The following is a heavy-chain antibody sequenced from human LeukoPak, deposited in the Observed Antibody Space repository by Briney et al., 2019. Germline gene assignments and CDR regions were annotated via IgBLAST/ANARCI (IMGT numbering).Heavy chain of an antibody. CDR1: GGTFSSYA. V-gene: IGHV1-69*13. CDR2: IIPIFGTA. Sequence: ASVKVSCKASGGTFSSYAISWVRQAPGQGLEWMGGIIPIFGTANYAQKFQGRVTITADESTSTAYMELSSLRSEDTAVYYCARDQGIAARPGLYDYWGQGTLVTVSS. CDR3: ARDQGIAARPGLYDY. J-gene: IGHJ4*02. D-gene: IGHD6-6*01.